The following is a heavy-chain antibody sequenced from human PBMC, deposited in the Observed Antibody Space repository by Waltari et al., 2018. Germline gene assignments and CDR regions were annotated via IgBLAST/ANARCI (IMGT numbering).Heavy chain of an antibody. D-gene: IGHD3-3*01. Sequence: GLEGVSSISSSSSYIYYADSVKGRFTISRDNAKNSLYLQMNSLRAEDTAVYYCARFGNYDFWSGYFNHHSYGMDVWGQGTTVTVSS. CDR3: ARFGNYDFWSGYFNHHSYGMDV. V-gene: IGHV3-21*01. CDR2: ISSSSSYI. J-gene: IGHJ6*02.